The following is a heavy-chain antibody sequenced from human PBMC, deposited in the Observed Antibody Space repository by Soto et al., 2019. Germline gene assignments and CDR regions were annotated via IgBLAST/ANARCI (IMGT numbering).Heavy chain of an antibody. J-gene: IGHJ6*02. CDR1: GGTFSSYA. CDR2: IIPIFGTA. Sequence: QVQLVQSGAEVKKPGSSVKVSCKASGGTFSSYAISWVRQAPGQGLEWMGGIIPIFGTANYAQKFQGRVTITADKSTSTAYMELSSLRSEDTAVYYCARGDAGTTPWRYGMDVWGQGATVTVSS. D-gene: IGHD1-7*01. CDR3: ARGDAGTTPWRYGMDV. V-gene: IGHV1-69*06.